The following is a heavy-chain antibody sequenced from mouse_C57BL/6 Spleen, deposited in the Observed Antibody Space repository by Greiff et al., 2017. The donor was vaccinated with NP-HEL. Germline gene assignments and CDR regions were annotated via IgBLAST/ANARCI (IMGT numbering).Heavy chain of an antibody. CDR3: AIYYDYAWFAY. V-gene: IGHV1-54*01. CDR2: INPGSGGT. Sequence: QVQLQQSGAELVRPGTSVKVSCKASGYAFTNYLIEWVKQRPGQGLEWIGVINPGSGGTKYNEKFKGKATLTADKSSSTAYMQLSSLTSEDSAVYFCAIYYDYAWFAYWGQGTLVTVSA. J-gene: IGHJ3*01. CDR1: GYAFTNYL. D-gene: IGHD2-4*01.